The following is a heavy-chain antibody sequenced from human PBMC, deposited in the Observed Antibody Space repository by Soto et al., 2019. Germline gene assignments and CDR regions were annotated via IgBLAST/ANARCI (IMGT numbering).Heavy chain of an antibody. CDR1: GCTFSSYA. J-gene: IGHJ3*02. CDR3: VVTNGDHDAFDI. D-gene: IGHD2-21*02. CDR2: IIPIFGTA. V-gene: IGHV1-69*13. Sequence: SVKVSCKASGCTFSSYAISWVRQAPGQGLEWMGGIIPIFGTANYAQKFQGRVTITADESTSTAYMELSSLRSEDTAVYYCVVTNGDHDAFDIWGQGTMVTVSS.